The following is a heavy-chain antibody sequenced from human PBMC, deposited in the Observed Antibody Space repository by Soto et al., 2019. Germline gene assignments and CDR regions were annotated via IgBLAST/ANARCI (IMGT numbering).Heavy chain of an antibody. V-gene: IGHV3-43D*04. CDR1: GGKVDSYG. Sequence: AASGGKVDSYGRHWVRQNHRKCLAWVSLISWEGGPPDYSDSVKGRFTISRDNSKNSLYLQMNGRIAEDTALYYCTKDTKSCDHDCGHVMAFLVQRTTVLVSS. CDR2: ISWEGGPP. CDR3: TKDTKSCDHDCGHVMAF. J-gene: IGHJ3*01. D-gene: IGHD2-21*01.